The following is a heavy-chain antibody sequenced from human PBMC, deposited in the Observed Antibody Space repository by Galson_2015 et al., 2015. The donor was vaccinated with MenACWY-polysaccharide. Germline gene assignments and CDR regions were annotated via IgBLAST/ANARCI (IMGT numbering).Heavy chain of an antibody. V-gene: IGHV6-1*01. J-gene: IGHJ4*02. D-gene: IGHD1-26*01. CDR2: TYYRSKWYN. Sequence: IRQSPSRGLEWLGRTYYRSKWYNDYAVSVKSRITIKPDTSKNQFSLHLNSVSPEDTAVYYCARIVGGTRDYWGQGILVTVSS. CDR3: ARIVGGTRDY.